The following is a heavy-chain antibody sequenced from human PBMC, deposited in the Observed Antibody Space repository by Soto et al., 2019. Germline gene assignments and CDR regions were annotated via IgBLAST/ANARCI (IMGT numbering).Heavy chain of an antibody. CDR3: SGGSNDIDY. D-gene: IGHD1-1*01. J-gene: IGHJ4*02. CDR2: ISAYNGNT. CDR1: GYTFTSYG. Sequence: QVKLVQSGAEVKKPGASVKVSCKASGYTFTSYGISWVRQAPGQGLEWMGWISAYNGNTNYAQKLQGRVTMTTDTFSSTAYMERRSLRSDATALYYCSGGSNDIDYWGQGTLVTVSS. V-gene: IGHV1-18*01.